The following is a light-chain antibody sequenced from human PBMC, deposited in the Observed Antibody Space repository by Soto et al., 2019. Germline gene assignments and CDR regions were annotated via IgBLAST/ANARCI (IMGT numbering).Light chain of an antibody. V-gene: IGLV2-11*01. CDR2: DVT. CDR3: CSYAGRDTYVV. CDR1: SSDVGSYNY. Sequence: QLVLTQPRSVSGSPGQSVTISCTGTSSDVGSYNYVSWYQQHPGKAPKLMIYDVTKRPSGVPDRFSGSKSGNTASLTISGLQAEDEADYSCCSYAGRDTYVVFGGGTKLTVL. J-gene: IGLJ2*01.